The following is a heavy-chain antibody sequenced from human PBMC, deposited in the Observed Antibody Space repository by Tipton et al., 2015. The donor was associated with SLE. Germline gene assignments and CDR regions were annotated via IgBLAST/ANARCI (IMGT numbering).Heavy chain of an antibody. CDR1: GGSISSGNW. D-gene: IGHD3-22*01. Sequence: SLRLSCAVSGGSISSGNWWTWVRQPPGKGLEWIGEIHHSGTTNYNPSLKSRVTISIDKSKNLFSLNLTSVTAADTALYYCARDEPIHNSGYSSGGYFGLWGRGTLVTVSS. CDR2: IHHSGTT. V-gene: IGHV4-4*02. CDR3: ARDEPIHNSGYSSGGYFGL. J-gene: IGHJ2*01.